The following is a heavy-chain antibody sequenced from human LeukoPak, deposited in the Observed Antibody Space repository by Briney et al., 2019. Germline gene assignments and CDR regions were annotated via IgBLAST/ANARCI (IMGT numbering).Heavy chain of an antibody. CDR3: ARSYSSSLYYYYYMDV. CDR2: INHSGST. CDR1: GGSFSGYY. J-gene: IGHJ6*03. Sequence: SETLSLTCAVYGGSFSGYYWSWIRQPPGKGLEWIGEINHSGSTNYNSSLKSRVTISVDTSKNQFSLKLSSVTAADTAVYYCARSYSSSLYYYYYMDVWGKGTTVTVSS. V-gene: IGHV4-34*01. D-gene: IGHD6-6*01.